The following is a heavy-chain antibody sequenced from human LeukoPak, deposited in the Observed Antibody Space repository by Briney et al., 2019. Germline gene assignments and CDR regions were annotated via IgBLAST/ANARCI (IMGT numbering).Heavy chain of an antibody. CDR2: ISGSGGST. D-gene: IGHD3-10*01. CDR1: GFTFSSYG. V-gene: IGHV3-23*01. J-gene: IGHJ4*02. Sequence: GGSLRLSCAASGFTFSSYGMSWFRQAPGKGLEWVSAISGSGGSTYYADSVKGRFTISRDNSKNTLYLQMNSLRAEDTAVYYCAKALGPTMLRGVLHYWGQGTLVTVSS. CDR3: AKALGPTMLRGVLHY.